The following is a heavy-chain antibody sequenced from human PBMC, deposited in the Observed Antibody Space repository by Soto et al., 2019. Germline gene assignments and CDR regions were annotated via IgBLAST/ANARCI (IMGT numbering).Heavy chain of an antibody. D-gene: IGHD5-12*01. CDR3: ARDIVATISHYYYGMDV. V-gene: IGHV1-3*01. Sequence: GASVKVSCKASGYTFTSYAMHWVRQAPGQRLEWMGWINAGNGNTKYSQKFQGRVTITRDTSASTAYMEPSSLRSEDTAVYYCARDIVATISHYYYGMDVWGQGTTVTVSS. CDR2: INAGNGNT. CDR1: GYTFTSYA. J-gene: IGHJ6*02.